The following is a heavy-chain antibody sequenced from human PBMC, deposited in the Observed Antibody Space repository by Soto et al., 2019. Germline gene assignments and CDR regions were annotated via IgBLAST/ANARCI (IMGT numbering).Heavy chain of an antibody. V-gene: IGHV3-15*01. Sequence: GGSLRLSCVXSXXXXXXXWMSWVRXXXGXGXEWIGRIKPIADGGTAEYAAPMKGRFSLSRDDSKVTLFLHMDNLNTEDTGLYFCTTVYCATTSCFAPFDFWGQGTLVTVSS. D-gene: IGHD2-2*01. CDR2: IKPIADGGTA. CDR1: XXXXXXXW. CDR3: TTVYCATTSCFAPFDF. J-gene: IGHJ4*02.